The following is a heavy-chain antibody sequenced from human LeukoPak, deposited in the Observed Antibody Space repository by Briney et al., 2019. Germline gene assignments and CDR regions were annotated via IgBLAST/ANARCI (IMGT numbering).Heavy chain of an antibody. V-gene: IGHV3-23*01. CDR2: ISGSGGST. D-gene: IGHD2-21*02. CDR3: TTPSCSGGDCYSYDAFDI. Sequence: GGSLRLSCAASGFTFSSYAMSWVRQAPGKGLEWVSAISGSGGSTYYADSVKGRFTISRDNSKNTLYLQMNSLKTEDTAVYYCTTPSCSGGDCYSYDAFDIWGQGTMVTVSS. CDR1: GFTFSSYA. J-gene: IGHJ3*02.